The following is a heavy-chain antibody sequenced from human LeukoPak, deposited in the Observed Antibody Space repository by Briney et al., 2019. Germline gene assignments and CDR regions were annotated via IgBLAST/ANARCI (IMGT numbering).Heavy chain of an antibody. CDR1: GFTLSTYT. CDR3: AREYSSSWYIDFDY. J-gene: IGHJ4*02. D-gene: IGHD6-13*01. CDR2: ISSSGSTI. V-gene: IGHV3-48*04. Sequence: GGSLRLSCTASGFTLSTYTMNWVRQAPGKGLEWVSYISSSGSTIYYADSVKGRFTISRDNAKNSLYLQMNSLRAEDTAVYYCAREYSSSWYIDFDYWGQGTLVTVSS.